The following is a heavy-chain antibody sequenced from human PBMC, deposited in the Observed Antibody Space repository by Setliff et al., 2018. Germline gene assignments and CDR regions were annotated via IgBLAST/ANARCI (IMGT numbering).Heavy chain of an antibody. V-gene: IGHV4-4*07. J-gene: IGHJ6*03. Sequence: SETLSLTCTVSGGSVTSYYWSWIRQPAGKGLEWLGQIYTSWSTNYNPSLKGRATLSIDASKRQFSLKLTSVAAADTAVYYCARMSGFLYMDVWGKGTTVTVSS. CDR2: IYTSWST. D-gene: IGHD3-3*01. CDR3: ARMSGFLYMDV. CDR1: GGSVTSYY.